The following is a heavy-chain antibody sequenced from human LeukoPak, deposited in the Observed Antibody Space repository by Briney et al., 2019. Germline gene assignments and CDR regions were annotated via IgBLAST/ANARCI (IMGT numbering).Heavy chain of an antibody. V-gene: IGHV3-30*18. CDR2: MSYDGSNK. J-gene: IGHJ4*02. CDR1: GFTFSSNG. CDR3: AKDRSRSWSFDY. Sequence: GGSLRLSCAASGFTFSSNGMHWVRQAPGKGLEWVAVMSYDGSNKYYADSVKGRFTISRDNSKNTLYLQMNSLRAEDTAVYYCAKDRSRSWSFDYWGREPWSPSPQ. D-gene: IGHD6-13*01.